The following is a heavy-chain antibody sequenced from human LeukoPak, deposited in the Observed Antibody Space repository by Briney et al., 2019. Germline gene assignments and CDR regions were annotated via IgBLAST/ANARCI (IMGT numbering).Heavy chain of an antibody. Sequence: GGSLRLSCEASGFTFSTFAMIWVRQPPGKGLEWVSNIFPSGGEIHYADSVRGRFTISRDNSKSTLSLQMNSLRAEDTAVYYCARDSIVATITGEAIDYWGQGTLVTVSS. J-gene: IGHJ4*02. V-gene: IGHV3-23*01. CDR1: GFTFSTFA. D-gene: IGHD5-12*01. CDR3: ARDSIVATITGEAIDY. CDR2: IFPSGGEI.